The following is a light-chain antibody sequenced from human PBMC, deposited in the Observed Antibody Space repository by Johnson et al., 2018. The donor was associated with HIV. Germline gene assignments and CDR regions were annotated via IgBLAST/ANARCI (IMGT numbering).Light chain of an antibody. CDR3: ATWDSSLSVYV. CDR1: SSNIGNNY. CDR2: DNS. Sequence: QSVLTQPPSVSAAPGQKVTISCSGSSSNIGNNYVSWYQQLPGTAPQLLIYDNSKRPSGIPDRFSGSTSGTSATLVITGLQTGDEADYHCATWDSSLSVYVFRTGTKVTVL. V-gene: IGLV1-51*01. J-gene: IGLJ1*01.